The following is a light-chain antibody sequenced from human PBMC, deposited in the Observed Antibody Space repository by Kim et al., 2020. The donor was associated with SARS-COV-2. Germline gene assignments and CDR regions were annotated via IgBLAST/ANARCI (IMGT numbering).Light chain of an antibody. CDR2: QDS. CDR3: QAWDSTTAV. V-gene: IGLV3-1*01. J-gene: IGLJ2*01. CDR1: KLGDNY. Sequence: SVSQEKTAGITCSGDKLGDNYISWFQQRPGQSPLLVIYQDSKRPSGIPERFSGSNSGNTATLTIRGTQTVDEADYYCQAWDSTTAVFGGGTKVTVL.